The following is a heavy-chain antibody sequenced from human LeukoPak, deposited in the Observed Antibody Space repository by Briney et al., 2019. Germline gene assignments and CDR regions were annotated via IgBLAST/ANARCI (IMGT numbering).Heavy chain of an antibody. J-gene: IGHJ3*02. Sequence: GGSLRLSCAASGFTFTTYWMTWVRQAPGKGLEWVGFIRSKAYGGTTKNAASVKGRFTISRDDSRSIAYLQMNSLKTEDTAVYYCTRRYNYDSSGYYYVRDAFDIWGQGTM. D-gene: IGHD3-22*01. CDR3: TRRYNYDSSGYYYVRDAFDI. CDR1: GFTFTTYW. CDR2: IRSKAYGGTT. V-gene: IGHV3-49*04.